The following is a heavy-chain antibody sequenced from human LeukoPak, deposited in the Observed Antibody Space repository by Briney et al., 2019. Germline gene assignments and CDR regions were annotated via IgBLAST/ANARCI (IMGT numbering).Heavy chain of an antibody. CDR1: GFTFSSYA. V-gene: IGHV3-23*01. CDR3: AKDDCSGGSCYSGEN. CDR2: ISGSGGST. D-gene: IGHD2-15*01. J-gene: IGHJ4*02. Sequence: GGSLRLSCAASGFTFSSYAMSWVRQTPGKGLEWVSAISGSGGSTYYADSVKGRFTISRDNSKNTLYLQMNSLRAEDTAVYYCAKDDCSGGSCYSGENWGQGTLVTVSS.